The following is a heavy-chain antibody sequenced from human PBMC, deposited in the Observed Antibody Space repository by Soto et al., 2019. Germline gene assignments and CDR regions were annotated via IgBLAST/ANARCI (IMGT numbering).Heavy chain of an antibody. Sequence: QLQLQESGPGLVKPSETLSLTCTVSGGSISSSSYYWGWIRQPPGKGLEWIGSIYYSGSTYYNPSLKSRVTISVDTSKNQFSLKLSSVTAADTAVYYCARHPIAVAGTSDKFDYWGQGTLVTVSS. CDR1: GGSISSSSYY. D-gene: IGHD6-19*01. V-gene: IGHV4-39*01. CDR2: IYYSGST. J-gene: IGHJ4*02. CDR3: ARHPIAVAGTSDKFDY.